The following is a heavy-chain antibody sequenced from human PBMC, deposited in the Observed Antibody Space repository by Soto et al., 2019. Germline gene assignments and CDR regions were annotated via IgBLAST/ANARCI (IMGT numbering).Heavy chain of an antibody. D-gene: IGHD1-1*01. CDR1: GFTLGANG. CDR2: ISHDGTTK. Sequence: QVQLVESGGGVVHPGGSRRPSGEAFGFTLGANGMHGAARPPGKGLEWVAMISHDGTTKYWADSEKGRFTISRDNSKNALYLQMNSLRAEDTAVYYCAKDRRDGEYNSVYDFWGQGALVTVSS. V-gene: IGHV3-30*18. CDR3: AKDRRDGEYNSVYDF. J-gene: IGHJ4*02.